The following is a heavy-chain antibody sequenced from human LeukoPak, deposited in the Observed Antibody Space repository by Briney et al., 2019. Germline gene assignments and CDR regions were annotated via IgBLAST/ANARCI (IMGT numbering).Heavy chain of an antibody. Sequence: ASVKVSCKASGYTFTSYYMHWVRQAPGQGLEWMGIINPSGGSTSYAQKFQGRVTMTRDTSTSTVYMELSSLRSEDTAVYYCATYRLLWFGELLNGFDPWGQGTLVTVSS. CDR2: INPSGGST. CDR3: ATYRLLWFGELLNGFDP. CDR1: GYTFTSYY. V-gene: IGHV1-46*01. J-gene: IGHJ5*02. D-gene: IGHD3-10*01.